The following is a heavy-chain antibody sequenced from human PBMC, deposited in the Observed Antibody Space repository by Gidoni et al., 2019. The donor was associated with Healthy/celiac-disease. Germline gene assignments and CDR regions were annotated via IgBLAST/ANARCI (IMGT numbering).Heavy chain of an antibody. CDR3: ANDPSQVAVAGPVYP. D-gene: IGHD6-19*01. Sequence: EVQLLVSVEGLVQHGGSLRLSCAASGFTFSSYAIRWVRQAPGKGLEWGSAIRCSGGSTYYADSVKGRFTISRDNSKNTLYLQMNSRRAEDTAVYYCANDPSQVAVAGPVYPWGQGTLVTVSS. V-gene: IGHV3-23*01. CDR2: IRCSGGST. CDR1: GFTFSSYA. J-gene: IGHJ5*02.